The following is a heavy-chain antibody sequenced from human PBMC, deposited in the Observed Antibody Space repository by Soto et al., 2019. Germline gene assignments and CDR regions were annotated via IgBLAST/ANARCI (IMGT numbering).Heavy chain of an antibody. V-gene: IGHV3-30-3*01. CDR2: ISYDGSNK. J-gene: IGHJ4*02. Sequence: QVQLVESGGGVVQPGRSLRLSCAASGFTFSSYAMHWVRQAPGKGLEWVAVISYDGSNKYYADSVKGRFTISRDNSKITLYLQMNSLRAEDTAVYYCARDHDCGGNNFDYWGQGTLVTVSS. D-gene: IGHD4-17*01. CDR3: ARDHDCGGNNFDY. CDR1: GFTFSSYA.